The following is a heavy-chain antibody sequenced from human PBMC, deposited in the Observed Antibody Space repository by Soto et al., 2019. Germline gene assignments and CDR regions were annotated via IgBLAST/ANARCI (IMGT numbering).Heavy chain of an antibody. Sequence: GGSLRLSCAASGFTFTNYWMSWVRQAPGKGLEWVANVRQDGSVKYYVDSIKGRFTISRDNARNLVFLEMNGLRVEDTAMYFCASQRNLGAHDYWGQGTLVTVSS. CDR2: VRQDGSVK. CDR1: GFTFTNYW. CDR3: ASQRNLGAHDY. V-gene: IGHV3-7*01. D-gene: IGHD1-1*01. J-gene: IGHJ4*02.